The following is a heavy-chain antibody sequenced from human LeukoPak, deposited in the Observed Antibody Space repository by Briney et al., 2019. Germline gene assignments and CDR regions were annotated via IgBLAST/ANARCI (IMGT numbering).Heavy chain of an antibody. D-gene: IGHD6-19*01. Sequence: PGRSLRLSCAASGFTFSSYAMHWVRQAPGKGLEWVAVISYDGSNKYYADSVKGRFTISRDNAKNSLYLQMNSLRAEDTAAYYCARSSGWYGWGQGTLVTVSS. V-gene: IGHV3-30-3*01. CDR3: ARSSGWYG. CDR2: ISYDGSNK. CDR1: GFTFSSYA. J-gene: IGHJ4*02.